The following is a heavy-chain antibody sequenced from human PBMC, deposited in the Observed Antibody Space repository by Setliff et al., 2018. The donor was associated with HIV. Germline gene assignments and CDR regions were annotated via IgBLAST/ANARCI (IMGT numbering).Heavy chain of an antibody. D-gene: IGHD3-3*01. CDR2: VYYSGST. CDR1: GVSTSSSSYY. J-gene: IGHJ4*02. Sequence: SETLSLTCTVSGVSTSSSSYYWGWIRQPPGKGLDWIGYVYYSGSTYYNPSLKSRVTISVDTSKNHFSLRLTSVTAADTAVYYCVSGPLSGYGYYFDYWGQGALVTVSS. CDR3: VSGPLSGYGYYFDY. V-gene: IGHV4-39*02.